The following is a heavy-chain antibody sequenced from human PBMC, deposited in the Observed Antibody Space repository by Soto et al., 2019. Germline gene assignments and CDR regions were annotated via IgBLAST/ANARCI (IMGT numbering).Heavy chain of an antibody. J-gene: IGHJ5*02. V-gene: IGHV3-48*02. CDR3: AREGGSLNWFDP. CDR1: GFTFSSYG. CDR2: ISSSSSTI. D-gene: IGHD1-26*01. Sequence: GGSLRLCCAASGFTFSSYGMNWVRHAPRKGREWVSYISSSSSTIYYADSVKGRLTISRENGKNSLYLQMNSLRDEDTAVYYCAREGGSLNWFDPWGPGTLVTVSS.